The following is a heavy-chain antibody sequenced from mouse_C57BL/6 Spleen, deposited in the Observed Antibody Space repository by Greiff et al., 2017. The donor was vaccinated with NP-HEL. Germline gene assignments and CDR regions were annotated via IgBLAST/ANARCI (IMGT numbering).Heavy chain of an antibody. D-gene: IGHD1-1*01. CDR2: ISDGGSYT. J-gene: IGHJ1*03. Sequence: EVQLVESGGGLVKPGGSLKLSCAASGFTFSSYAMSWVRQTPEKRLEWVATISDGGSYTYYPDNVKGRFTISRDNAKNNLYLQMSHLKSEDTAMYYCAREATVVARRYFDVWGTGTTVTVSS. V-gene: IGHV5-4*01. CDR3: AREATVVARRYFDV. CDR1: GFTFSSYA.